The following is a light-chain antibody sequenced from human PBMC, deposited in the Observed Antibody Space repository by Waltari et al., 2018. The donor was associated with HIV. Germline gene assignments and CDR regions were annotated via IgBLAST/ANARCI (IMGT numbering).Light chain of an antibody. CDR2: AAS. CDR1: QSISTY. V-gene: IGKV1-39*01. CDR3: QQSHSNPRS. J-gene: IGKJ1*01. Sequence: DIQMTQSPSSLSASVGDRVTITCRASQSISTYLNWYQQKPGRAPKLLIYAASSLQSGVPTRFRGSGSGTDFTLTISSLQPEDFATYSCQQSHSNPRSFGQGTKVEIK.